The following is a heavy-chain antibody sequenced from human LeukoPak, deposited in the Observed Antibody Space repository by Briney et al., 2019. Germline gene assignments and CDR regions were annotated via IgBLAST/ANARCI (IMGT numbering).Heavy chain of an antibody. V-gene: IGHV3-64*01. D-gene: IGHD6-13*01. CDR2: ISSNGGST. J-gene: IGHJ4*02. CDR1: GFTFSTYA. Sequence: GGSLRLSCAASGFTFSTYAMDWVRRAPGKGLEYVSGISSNGGSTYYANSVKGRFTISRDNSKNTLYLQMNSLRAEDTAVYYCARESNIAAAGGEYFDYWGQGTLVTVSS. CDR3: ARESNIAAAGGEYFDY.